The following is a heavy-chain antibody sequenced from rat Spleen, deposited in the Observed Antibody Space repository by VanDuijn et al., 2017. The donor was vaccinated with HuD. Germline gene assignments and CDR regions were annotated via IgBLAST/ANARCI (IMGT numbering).Heavy chain of an antibody. J-gene: IGHJ2*01. CDR2: IIYDGSDT. D-gene: IGHD1-7*01. V-gene: IGHV5S10*01. Sequence: EVQLVESGGGLVQPGNSLKLSCAASGFTFSDYAMAWVRQSPRKGLEWVANIIYDGSDTYYRDSVKDRFTISRDNAKSTLYLQMDGLRCEDTATYYCATLDMGAYYFDFWGQGVMVTVSS. CDR3: ATLDMGAYYFDF. CDR1: GFTFSDYA.